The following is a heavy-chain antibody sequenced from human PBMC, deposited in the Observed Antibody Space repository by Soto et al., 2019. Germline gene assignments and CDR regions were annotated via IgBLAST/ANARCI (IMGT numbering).Heavy chain of an antibody. Sequence: VQLVESGGGLVQPGRSLRLSCAASGFTFDDYAMHWVRQAPGKGLEWVSGISWNSRSIGYVDSVKGRFTISRDNAKNSLYLQMNSLRAEDTALYYCAKDKKGYYYDSSGYYDYWGQGTRVTVSS. D-gene: IGHD3-22*01. V-gene: IGHV3-9*01. CDR3: AKDKKGYYYDSSGYYDY. CDR1: GFTFDDYA. J-gene: IGHJ4*02. CDR2: ISWNSRSI.